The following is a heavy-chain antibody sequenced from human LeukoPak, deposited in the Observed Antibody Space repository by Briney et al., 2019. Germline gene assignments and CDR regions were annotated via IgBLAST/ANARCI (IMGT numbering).Heavy chain of an antibody. D-gene: IGHD3-10*01. CDR3: AREAGWGSGSLNDY. J-gene: IGHJ4*02. CDR1: GGTFTRYY. CDR2: INPSGGST. V-gene: IGHV1-46*01. Sequence: ASVKVSCKASGGTFTRYYMHWVRQAPGQGLEWMGLINPSGGSTSYAQKFQGRVTMTRDMSTSTVYMELSSLRSEDTAVYYCAREAGWGSGSLNDYWGQGTLVTVSS.